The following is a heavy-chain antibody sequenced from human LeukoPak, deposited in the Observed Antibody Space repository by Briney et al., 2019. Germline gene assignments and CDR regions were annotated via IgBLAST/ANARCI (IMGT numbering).Heavy chain of an antibody. J-gene: IGHJ6*03. D-gene: IGHD3-22*01. V-gene: IGHV4-59*01. CDR2: IYYSGST. CDR1: GGSISSYY. CDR3: ARAVYYYDSSGYYHYYYYMDV. Sequence: SETLSLTCTASGGSISSYYWSWIRQPPGKGLEWIGYIYYSGSTNYNPSLKSRVTISVDTSKNQFSLKLSSVTAADTAVYYCARAVYYYDSSGYYHYYYYMDVWGKGTTVTISS.